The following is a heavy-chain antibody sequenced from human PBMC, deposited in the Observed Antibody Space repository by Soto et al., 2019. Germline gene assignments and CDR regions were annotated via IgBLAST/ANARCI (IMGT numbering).Heavy chain of an antibody. CDR1: GGTFSSYT. Sequence: SVKVSCKASGGTFSSYTISWVRQAPGQGLEWMGRIIPILGIANYAQKFQGRVTITADKSTSTAYMELSSLRSEDTAVYYCARDLAGSGYSYGSDYWGQGTLVTVSS. V-gene: IGHV1-69*04. CDR2: IIPILGIA. J-gene: IGHJ4*02. D-gene: IGHD5-18*01. CDR3: ARDLAGSGYSYGSDY.